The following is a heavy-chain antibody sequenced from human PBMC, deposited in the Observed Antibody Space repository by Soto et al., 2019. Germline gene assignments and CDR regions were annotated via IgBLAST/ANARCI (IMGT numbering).Heavy chain of an antibody. J-gene: IGHJ4*02. V-gene: IGHV3-33*01. CDR2: IWYDGSNK. CDR3: ARSRTVRTIVGATPPGY. D-gene: IGHD1-26*01. Sequence: GGSLRLSCAASGFTFSSYGMHWVRQAPGKGLEWVAVIWYDGSNKYYADSVKGRFTISRDNSKNTLYLQMNSLRAEDTAVYYCARSRTVRTIVGATPPGYWGQGTLVTVSS. CDR1: GFTFSSYG.